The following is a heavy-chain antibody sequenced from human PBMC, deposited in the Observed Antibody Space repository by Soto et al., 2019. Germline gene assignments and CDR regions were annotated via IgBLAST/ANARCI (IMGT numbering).Heavy chain of an antibody. J-gene: IGHJ4*02. V-gene: IGHV3-23*01. D-gene: IGHD4-4*01. CDR2: ISSSGGSA. Sequence: PGGSLRLSCATSGFIFMNAWMNWVRQAPGKGLEWVSAISSSGGSAFYIDSVKGRFTMSRDNSKNTLYLQMDNLRAEDMAVYYCATHYNTLLDNWGQGILVTVSS. CDR1: GFIFMNAW. CDR3: ATHYNTLLDN.